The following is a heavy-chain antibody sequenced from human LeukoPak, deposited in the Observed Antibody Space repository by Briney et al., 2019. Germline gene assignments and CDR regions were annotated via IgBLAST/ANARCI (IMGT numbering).Heavy chain of an antibody. J-gene: IGHJ6*02. CDR3: ASPSRGGYFPYYYYGMDV. V-gene: IGHV1-69*04. D-gene: IGHD3-22*01. CDR2: IIPILGIA. Sequence: GASVKVSCKASGGTFSSYAISWVRQAPGQGLEWMGRIIPILGIANYAQKFQGRVTITADKSTRTAYMELSSLRAEDTAVYYCASPSRGGYFPYYYYGMDVWGQGTTVTVSS. CDR1: GGTFSSYA.